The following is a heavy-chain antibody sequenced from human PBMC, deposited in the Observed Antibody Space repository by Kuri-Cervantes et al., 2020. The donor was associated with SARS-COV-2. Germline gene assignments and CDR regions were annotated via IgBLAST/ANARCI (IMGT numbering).Heavy chain of an antibody. J-gene: IGHJ4*02. D-gene: IGHD7-27*01. CDR2: IYSGGST. Sequence: GESLKISCAASGFTVSSNYMSWVRQAPGKGLEWVSVIYSGGSTYYADSVKGRFTISRDNSKSTLYLQMNSLRAEDTAVYYCAGELGNYFDYWGQGTLVTVSS. V-gene: IGHV3-66*02. CDR3: AGELGNYFDY. CDR1: GFTVSSNY.